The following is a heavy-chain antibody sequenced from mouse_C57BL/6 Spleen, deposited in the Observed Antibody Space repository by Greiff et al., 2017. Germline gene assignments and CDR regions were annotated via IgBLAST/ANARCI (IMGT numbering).Heavy chain of an antibody. CDR3: TTLLLRYPSDD. Sequence: EVQLQQSGAELVRPGASVKLSCTASGFNIKDDYMHWVKQRPEQGLEWIGWIDPENGDTEYASKFQGKATITADTSSNTAYLQLSSLTSEDTAVYYCTTLLLRYPSDDWGQGTTLTVSS. D-gene: IGHD1-1*01. V-gene: IGHV14-4*01. J-gene: IGHJ2*01. CDR2: IDPENGDT. CDR1: GFNIKDDY.